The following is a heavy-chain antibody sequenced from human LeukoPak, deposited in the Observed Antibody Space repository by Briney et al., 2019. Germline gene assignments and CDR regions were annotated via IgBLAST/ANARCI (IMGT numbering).Heavy chain of an antibody. CDR1: GGSISSSSYY. CDR3: ARDGGRGGYYYYYMGV. V-gene: IGHV4-39*07. D-gene: IGHD1-26*01. CDR2: IYYSGST. J-gene: IGHJ6*03. Sequence: SETLSLTCTVSGGSISSSSYYWGWIRQPPGKGLEWIGSIYYSGSTYYNPSLKSRVAISVDTSKNQFSLKLSSVTAADTAVYYCARDGGRGGYYYYYMGVWGKGTTVTVSS.